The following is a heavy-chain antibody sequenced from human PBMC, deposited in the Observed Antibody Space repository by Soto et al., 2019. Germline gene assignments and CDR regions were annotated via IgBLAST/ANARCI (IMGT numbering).Heavy chain of an antibody. CDR2: FDPEDGET. Sequence: GPSVKVSCKVSGYTLTELSMHWVRQAPGKGLEWMGGFDPEDGETIYAQKFQGRVTMTEDTSTDTAYMELSSLRSEDTAVYYCATLSYVAGSDFDIWGQGTMVTVSS. J-gene: IGHJ3*02. CDR3: ATLSYVAGSDFDI. CDR1: GYTLTELS. D-gene: IGHD6-19*01. V-gene: IGHV1-24*01.